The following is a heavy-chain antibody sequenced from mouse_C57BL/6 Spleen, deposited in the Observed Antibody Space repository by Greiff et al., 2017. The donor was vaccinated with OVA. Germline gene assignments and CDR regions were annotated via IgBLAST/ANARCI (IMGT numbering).Heavy chain of an antibody. CDR3: ARKGMRGYGSSYGYGDY. Sequence: VQLQQSGPELVKPGASVKISCKASGYSFTGYYMNWVKQSPEKSLEWIGEINPSTGGTTYNQKFKATATLTVDKSSSTAYMQLKSLTSEDSAVYYRARKGMRGYGSSYGYGDYGGQGTTLTVSS. CDR2: INPSTGGT. J-gene: IGHJ2*01. D-gene: IGHD1-1*01. CDR1: GYSFTGYY. V-gene: IGHV1-42*01.